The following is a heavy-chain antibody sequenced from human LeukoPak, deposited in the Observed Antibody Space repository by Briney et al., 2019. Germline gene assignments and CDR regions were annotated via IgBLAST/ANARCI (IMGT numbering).Heavy chain of an antibody. V-gene: IGHV1-46*01. D-gene: IGHD1-26*01. CDR1: GYTFSTYY. CDR2: TNPSGGNT. J-gene: IGHJ4*02. CDR3: ARDLVGSYAPFDY. Sequence: GASVKVSCKAFGYTFSTYYIHWVRQAPGQGLEWMGITNPSGGNTIYAQKFQGRVTMTRDTSTSTAYMELSSLRSDDTAVYYCARDLVGSYAPFDYWGQGTLVIVSS.